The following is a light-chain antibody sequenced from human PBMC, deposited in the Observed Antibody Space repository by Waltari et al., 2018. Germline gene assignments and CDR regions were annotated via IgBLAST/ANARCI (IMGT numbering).Light chain of an antibody. CDR3: QQYYITPLS. CDR1: QSVLYSSDNRNY. V-gene: IGKV4-1*01. Sequence: DIVMTQSPDSLAVSLGERATINCKSSQSVLYSSDNRNYLAWYQQKPGQPPNLLTYWASTRESGVPDRFSASGSGTDFTLTISSLQAEDVAVYYCQQYYITPLSFGGGTKVEIK. CDR2: WAS. J-gene: IGKJ4*01.